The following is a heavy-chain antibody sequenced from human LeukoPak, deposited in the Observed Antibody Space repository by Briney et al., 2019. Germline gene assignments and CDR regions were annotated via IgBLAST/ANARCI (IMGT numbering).Heavy chain of an antibody. J-gene: IGHJ5*02. D-gene: IGHD3-10*01. CDR3: ATLRGVIVAYNWFDP. CDR2: INPNSGDT. Sequence: ASVKVSCKASGYSFTGNYMHWVRQAPGQGLEWMGWINPNSGDTNFAQKFQGRVTMTRDTSISTAYMELSRLRSDDTAVYYCATLRGVIVAYNWFDPWGQGTLVTVSS. CDR1: GYSFTGNY. V-gene: IGHV1-2*02.